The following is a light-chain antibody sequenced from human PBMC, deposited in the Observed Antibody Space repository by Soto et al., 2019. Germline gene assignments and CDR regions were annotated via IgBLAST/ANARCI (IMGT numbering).Light chain of an antibody. Sequence: DIQMTQSPSTLSASVVDRVTITCLASQSISSWLAWYQQIPGKAPKLLIYDASSLESGVPSRFSGSGSGTEFTLTISSLQPDDFATYYCQQYTNTNNPWMFGQGTKVDIK. V-gene: IGKV1-5*01. CDR3: QQYTNTNNPWM. CDR2: DAS. CDR1: QSISSW. J-gene: IGKJ1*01.